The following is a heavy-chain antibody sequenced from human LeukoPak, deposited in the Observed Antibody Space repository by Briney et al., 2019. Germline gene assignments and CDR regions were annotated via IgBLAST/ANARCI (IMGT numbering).Heavy chain of an antibody. V-gene: IGHV3-23*01. CDR1: GFTFSSYA. CDR2: ISGSGGST. CDR3: AKVYLTYYDFWSGYSRAEYFQH. D-gene: IGHD3-3*01. J-gene: IGHJ1*01. Sequence: GGSLRLSCAASGFTFSSYAMSWVRQAPGKGLEWVSAISGSGGSTYYADSVKGRFTISRDNSKNTLYLQMNSLRAEDMAVYYCAKVYLTYYDFWSGYSRAEYFQHWGQGTLVTVSS.